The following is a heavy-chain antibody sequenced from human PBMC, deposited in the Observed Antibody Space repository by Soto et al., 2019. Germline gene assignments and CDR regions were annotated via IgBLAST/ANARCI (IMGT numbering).Heavy chain of an antibody. Sequence: PSEPLTLTCSVPGDSMTGGASSWCWIRQHPGKGLEWVAYIYHSGDTHYHPSLRSRITISVDTSKNQFSLKLTSVTDADTAVYYCASTYSGYFDNWGQGTLVTVSS. CDR2: IYHSGDT. V-gene: IGHV4-31*03. J-gene: IGHJ4*02. CDR3: ASTYSGYFDN. CDR1: GDSMTGGASS. D-gene: IGHD3-22*01.